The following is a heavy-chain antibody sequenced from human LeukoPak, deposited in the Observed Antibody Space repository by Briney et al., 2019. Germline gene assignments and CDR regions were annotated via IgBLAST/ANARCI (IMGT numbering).Heavy chain of an antibody. CDR3: ARDWGVGNYYYYMDV. CDR1: GGSISSGSYY. Sequence: SETLSLTCTVSGGSISSGSYYWSWIRQPAGKGLEWIGRIYTSGSTNYNPSLKSGVTISVDTSKNQFSLKLSSATAADTAVYYCARDWGVGNYYYYMDVWGKGTTVTVSS. CDR2: IYTSGST. D-gene: IGHD3-10*01. J-gene: IGHJ6*03. V-gene: IGHV4-61*02.